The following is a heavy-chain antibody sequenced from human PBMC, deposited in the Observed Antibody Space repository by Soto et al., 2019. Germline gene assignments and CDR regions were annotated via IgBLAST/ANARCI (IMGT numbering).Heavy chain of an antibody. Sequence: SETLSLTCTVSGGSISSYFLSWIRQPPGKGLEWIGYIYYSGSTNYNPSLKSRVTISVDTSKDQFSLKLTSVTAADTAVYYCARGTYNWFDPWGQGTLVTVSS. CDR1: GGSISSYF. J-gene: IGHJ5*02. CDR3: ARGTYNWFDP. CDR2: IYYSGST. V-gene: IGHV4-59*01.